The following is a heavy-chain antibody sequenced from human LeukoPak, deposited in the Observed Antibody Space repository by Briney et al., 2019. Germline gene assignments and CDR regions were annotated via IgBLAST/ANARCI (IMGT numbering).Heavy chain of an antibody. CDR3: ARLSMVATFDY. V-gene: IGHV4-39*01. CDR1: GGSISSSDYY. CDR2: LYYGGST. J-gene: IGHJ4*02. Sequence: SETLSLTCTVSGGSISSSDYYWGWIRQSPGKGLEWIGSLYYGGSTYFNPSLKSRVTIAVDPSKNQFSLKLSSVTAADTAVYYCARLSMVATFDYWGQGTLVTVSS. D-gene: IGHD5-12*01.